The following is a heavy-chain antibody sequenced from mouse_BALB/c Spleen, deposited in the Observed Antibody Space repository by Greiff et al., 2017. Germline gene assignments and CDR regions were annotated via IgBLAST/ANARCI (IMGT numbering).Heavy chain of an antibody. V-gene: IGHV14-3*02. D-gene: IGHD2-14*01. CDR2: IDPANGNT. CDR3: ARTYYRYDGAWFAY. J-gene: IGHJ3*01. Sequence: VQLQQSGAELVKPGASVKLSCTASGFNIKDTYMHWVKQRPEQVLEWIGRIDPANGNTKYDPKFQGKATITADTSSNTAYLQLSSLTSEDTAVYYCARTYYRYDGAWFAYWGQGTLVTVSA. CDR1: GFNIKDTY.